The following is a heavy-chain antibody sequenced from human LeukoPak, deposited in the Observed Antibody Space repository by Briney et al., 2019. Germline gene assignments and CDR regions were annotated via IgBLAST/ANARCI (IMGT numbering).Heavy chain of an antibody. CDR2: IKQDGSEK. D-gene: IGHD6-19*01. CDR1: GSTFSSYW. CDR3: ARFSSGWYVPIDY. Sequence: GGSLRLSCAASGSTFSSYWMSWVRQAPGKGLEWVANIKQDGSEKYYVDSVKGRFTISRDNAKNSLYLQMNSLRAEDTAVYYCARFSSGWYVPIDYWGQGTLVTVSS. J-gene: IGHJ4*02. V-gene: IGHV3-7*01.